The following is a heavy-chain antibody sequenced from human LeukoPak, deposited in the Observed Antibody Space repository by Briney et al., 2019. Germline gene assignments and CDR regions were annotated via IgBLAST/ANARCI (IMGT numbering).Heavy chain of an antibody. CDR1: GFTFSSYS. CDR2: IGASGRTI. CDR3: ARLSDALDY. J-gene: IGHJ4*02. Sequence: PGGSLRLSCAASGFTFSSYSMNWVRQAPGKGLEWISYIGASGRTIYYADSVKGRFTISRDNAMDSLFLQMNSLRAEDTAIYYCARLSDALDYWGQGALVTVSS. D-gene: IGHD2-21*02. V-gene: IGHV3-48*04.